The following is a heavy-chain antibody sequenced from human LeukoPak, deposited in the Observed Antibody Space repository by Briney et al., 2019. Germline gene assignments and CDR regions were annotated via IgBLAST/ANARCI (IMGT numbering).Heavy chain of an antibody. J-gene: IGHJ4*02. V-gene: IGHV4-59*01. D-gene: IGHD3-10*01. CDR3: ARGGGMVRGAADY. Sequence: SETLSLTCTVSGGSISSYYWSWIQQPPGKGLEWIGYLYYSGSPNYNPSLESRVTISVDTSKNQVSLKLSSVIAADTAVYYCARGGGMVRGAADYWGQGTLVTVSS. CDR1: GGSISSYY. CDR2: LYYSGSP.